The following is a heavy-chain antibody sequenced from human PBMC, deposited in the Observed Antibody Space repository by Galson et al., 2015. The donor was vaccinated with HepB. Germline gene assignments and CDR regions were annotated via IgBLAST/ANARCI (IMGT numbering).Heavy chain of an antibody. CDR2: INWNGGST. J-gene: IGHJ4*02. CDR3: ARKYSAYVNCFDC. CDR1: GFAFDESA. V-gene: IGHV3-20*04. Sequence: SLRLSCAASGFAFDESAMTWVRQAPGKGLEWVSNINWNGGSTAYADSVKGRFTISRDNAKSSLYLQMNGLKADDTALYYCARKYSAYVNCFDCWGQGTLVIVSS. D-gene: IGHD5-12*01.